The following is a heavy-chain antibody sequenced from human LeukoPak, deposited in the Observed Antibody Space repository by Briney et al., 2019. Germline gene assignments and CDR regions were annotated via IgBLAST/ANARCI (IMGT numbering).Heavy chain of an antibody. J-gene: IGHJ4*02. CDR1: GGSITNYY. D-gene: IGHD3-22*01. CDR3: ARANYYDSGLYFDF. Sequence: PSETLSLTCTVSGGSITNYYWNWIRQPPGKGLEWIGYVYYSGSTNYNPSLKSRVTISLDTSKSQFSLKLSSVTAADTPVYYCARANYYDSGLYFDFWGQGTLVPVSS. V-gene: IGHV4-59*01. CDR2: VYYSGST.